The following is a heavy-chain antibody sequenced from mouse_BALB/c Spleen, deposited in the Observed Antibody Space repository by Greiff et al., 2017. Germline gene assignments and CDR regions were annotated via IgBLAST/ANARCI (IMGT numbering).Heavy chain of an antibody. J-gene: IGHJ4*01. CDR2: IYPGDGDT. Sequence: QVQLQQSGAELARPGASVKLSCKASGYTFTSYWMQWVKQRPGQGLEWIGAIYPGDGDTRYTQKFKGKATLTADKSSSTAYMQLSSLASEDSAVYYCARSYYGSSYAMDDWGQGTAVTVSS. CDR3: ARSYYGSSYAMDD. CDR1: GYTFTSYW. V-gene: IGHV1-87*01. D-gene: IGHD1-1*01.